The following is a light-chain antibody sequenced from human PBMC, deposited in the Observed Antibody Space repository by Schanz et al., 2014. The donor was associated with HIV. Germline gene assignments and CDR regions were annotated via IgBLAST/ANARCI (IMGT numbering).Light chain of an antibody. CDR1: SSDIGGYNV. CDR2: DVT. Sequence: QSVLTQPASVSGAPGQSITLSCTGTSSDIGGYNVVSWYQQHPDKAPKLIIYDVTTRPSGISSRFSGSKSGNTAYLTISGLLAEDEADYFCSSYTSSLTRVFGTGTKLTVL. J-gene: IGLJ1*01. CDR3: SSYTSSLTRV. V-gene: IGLV2-14*03.